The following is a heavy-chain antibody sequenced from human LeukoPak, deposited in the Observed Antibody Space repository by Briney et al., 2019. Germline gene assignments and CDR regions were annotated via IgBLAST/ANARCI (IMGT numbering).Heavy chain of an antibody. J-gene: IGHJ6*02. Sequence: EASVKVSCKASGYTFTSYGISWVRQAPGQGLEWMGWISAYNGNTNYAQKLQGRVTMTTDTSTSTAYMELRSLRSDDTAVYYCARAEMVRGVITPYYGMDVWGQGTTVTVSS. CDR2: ISAYNGNT. D-gene: IGHD3-10*01. V-gene: IGHV1-18*01. CDR3: ARAEMVRGVITPYYGMDV. CDR1: GYTFTSYG.